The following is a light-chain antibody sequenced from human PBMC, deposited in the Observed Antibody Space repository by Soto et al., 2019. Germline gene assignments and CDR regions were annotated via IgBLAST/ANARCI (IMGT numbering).Light chain of an antibody. CDR3: QQYSISKWT. CDR1: QSLDNRH. CDR2: GAS. V-gene: IGKV3-20*01. Sequence: EIVLTQSPGTLSLSPGERATLSCRASQSLDNRHLAWYQHKPGQAPRVLIYGASNRATGIPLRFSGSGSGTDFTLTITRLEPEDFAVYYCQQYSISKWTFGQGTKVEMK. J-gene: IGKJ1*01.